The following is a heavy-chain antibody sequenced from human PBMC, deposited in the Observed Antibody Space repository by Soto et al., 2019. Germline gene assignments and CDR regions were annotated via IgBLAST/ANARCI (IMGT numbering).Heavy chain of an antibody. CDR1: GFTFSSYG. CDR3: ARDRTAGEGFDP. V-gene: IGHV3-33*01. J-gene: IGHJ5*02. Sequence: QVQLVESGGGVVQPGRSLRLSCAASGFTFSSYGMHWVRQAPGKGLEWVAVIWYDGSNKYYADSVKGRFTISRDNSKNTLYLQMNSLRAEDTAVYYCARDRTAGEGFDPWGQGTLVTVSS. CDR2: IWYDGSNK.